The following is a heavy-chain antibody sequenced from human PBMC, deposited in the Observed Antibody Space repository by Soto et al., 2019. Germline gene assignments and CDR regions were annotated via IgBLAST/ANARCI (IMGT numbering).Heavy chain of an antibody. J-gene: IGHJ4*02. Sequence: PVGSLRLSCAASGFTFSSYAMSWVRQAPGKGLEWVSAISGSGGSTYYADSVKGRFTISRDNSKNTLYLQMNSLRAEDTAVYYCAKVNSYSSGYYYNPYFDYWGQGTLVTVSS. CDR3: AKVNSYSSGYYYNPYFDY. CDR2: ISGSGGST. D-gene: IGHD3-22*01. CDR1: GFTFSSYA. V-gene: IGHV3-23*01.